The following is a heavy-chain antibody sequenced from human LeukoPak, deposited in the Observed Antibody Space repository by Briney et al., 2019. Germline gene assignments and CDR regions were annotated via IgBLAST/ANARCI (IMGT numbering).Heavy chain of an antibody. J-gene: IGHJ4*02. CDR3: ATIYSYGLNYFDC. CDR2: ISTTGSTI. D-gene: IGHD5-18*01. Sequence: PGGSLRLSCAASGFTFSSYGMNWVRQAPGKGLEWVSYISTTGSTIYYADSVKGRFTISRDNAKNSLYLRMNSLRAEDTAVYYCATIYSYGLNYFDCWGQGTLVTVSS. CDR1: GFTFSSYG. V-gene: IGHV3-48*03.